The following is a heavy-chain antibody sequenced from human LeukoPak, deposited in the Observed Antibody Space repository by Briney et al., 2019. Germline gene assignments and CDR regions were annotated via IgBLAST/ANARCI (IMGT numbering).Heavy chain of an antibody. Sequence: GGSLRLSCAASGFTFDDYTMHWVRQAPGKGLEWVSLISWDGRSTYSADSVKGRFTSSRDNSKNSIFLQMNSLRSEDTALYYCAKEIRELATISAFDSWSQGTLVTVSP. J-gene: IGHJ4*02. D-gene: IGHD5-24*01. V-gene: IGHV3-43*01. CDR1: GFTFDDYT. CDR2: ISWDGRST. CDR3: AKEIRELATISAFDS.